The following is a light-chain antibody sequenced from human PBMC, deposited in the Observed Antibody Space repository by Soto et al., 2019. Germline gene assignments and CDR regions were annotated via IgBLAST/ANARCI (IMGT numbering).Light chain of an antibody. CDR3: AAWDDSLNGVV. CDR1: SSNIGSNT. V-gene: IGLV1-44*01. Sequence: QSALTQPPSASGNPGQRVTISCSGRSSNIGSNTVNWYQQLPGTAPKLLIYSNNQRPSGVPDRFSGSKSGTSASLAISGLQSEDEADYYCAAWDDSLNGVVFGGGTQLTVL. J-gene: IGLJ2*01. CDR2: SNN.